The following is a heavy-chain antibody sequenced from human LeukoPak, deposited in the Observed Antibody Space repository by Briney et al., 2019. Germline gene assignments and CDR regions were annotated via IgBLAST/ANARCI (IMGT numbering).Heavy chain of an antibody. J-gene: IGHJ3*02. Sequence: ASVKVSCKASGYTFTSYAMNWVRQAPGQGLEWMGWINTNTGNPTYAQGFTGRFVFSLDTSVSTAYLQISSLKAEDTAVYYCARVPAPQYYDFWSGYYVGGGGHAFDIWGQGTMVTVSS. V-gene: IGHV7-4-1*02. CDR3: ARVPAPQYYDFWSGYYVGGGGHAFDI. D-gene: IGHD3-3*01. CDR2: INTNTGNP. CDR1: GYTFTSYA.